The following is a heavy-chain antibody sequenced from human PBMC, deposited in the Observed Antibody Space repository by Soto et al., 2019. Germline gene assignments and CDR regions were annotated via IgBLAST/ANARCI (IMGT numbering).Heavy chain of an antibody. CDR3: ARGQRFSDWFDP. CDR2: VYSSGGT. D-gene: IGHD3-3*01. Sequence: LSVTCTVSGGSMSGFYWTWIRQPAGKGLEWIGRVYSSGGTHYSPSLKSRVTISLDTSKNQFSLRLLSVTDADTAVYFCARGQRFSDWFDPWGQGTLVTVSS. V-gene: IGHV4-4*07. CDR1: GGSMSGFY. J-gene: IGHJ5*02.